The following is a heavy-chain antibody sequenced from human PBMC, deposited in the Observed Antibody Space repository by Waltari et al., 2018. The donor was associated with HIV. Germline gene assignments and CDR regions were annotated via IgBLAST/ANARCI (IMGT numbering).Heavy chain of an antibody. D-gene: IGHD4-17*01. V-gene: IGHV1-69*04. Sequence: QVQLVQSGAEVKKPGSSVKVSCKASGGTFSSYAISWVRQAPGQGLEWMGRIIPILGIANYAQKFQGRVTITADKSTSTAYMELSSLRSEDTAVYYCASLNDYGDYTNWFDPWGQGTLVTVSS. CDR1: GGTFSSYA. CDR3: ASLNDYGDYTNWFDP. J-gene: IGHJ5*02. CDR2: IIPILGIA.